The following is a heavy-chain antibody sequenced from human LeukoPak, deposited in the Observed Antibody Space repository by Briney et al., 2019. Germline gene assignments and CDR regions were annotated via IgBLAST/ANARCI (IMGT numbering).Heavy chain of an antibody. CDR3: ASDWGGNSMYEY. CDR2: INHSGST. Sequence: SETLSLTCAVYGGSFSGYYWSWIRQPPGKGLEWIGEINHSGSTNYNPSLKSRVTISVDTSKNQFSLNLTSVTAADTAMYYCASDWGGNSMYEYWGQGTLVTVSS. V-gene: IGHV4-34*01. CDR1: GGSFSGYY. D-gene: IGHD4-23*01. J-gene: IGHJ4*02.